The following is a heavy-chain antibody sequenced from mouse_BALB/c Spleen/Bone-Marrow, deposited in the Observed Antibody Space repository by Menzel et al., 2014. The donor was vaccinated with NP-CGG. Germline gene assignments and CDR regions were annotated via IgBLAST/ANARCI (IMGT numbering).Heavy chain of an antibody. V-gene: IGHV1-82*01. CDR2: IYPGDGDT. CDR1: GYAFSSSW. J-gene: IGHJ2*01. Sequence: QVQLQQSGPELMKPGASVKISCKASGYAFSSSWMNWVKQRPGQGLEWIGRIYPGDGDTNYNGKFKGKATLTADKSSSTAYMQLSSLTSVDSAVYCCARWGITSYYFDYWGQGTTLTVSS. D-gene: IGHD2-4*01. CDR3: ARWGITSYYFDY.